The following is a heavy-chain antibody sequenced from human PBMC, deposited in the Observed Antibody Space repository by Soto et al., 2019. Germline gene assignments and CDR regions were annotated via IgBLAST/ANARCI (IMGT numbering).Heavy chain of an antibody. CDR3: ARAPGGLRLGELSLYGAFDI. Sequence: WETLSVTCAVYGGSFSGYYLSCFRQPPGKGLEWIGEINHSGSTNYNPSLKSRVTISVDTSKNQFSLKLSSVTAADTAVYYCARAPGGLRLGELSLYGAFDIWGQGTMVT. D-gene: IGHD3-16*02. V-gene: IGHV4-34*01. CDR1: GGSFSGYY. CDR2: INHSGST. J-gene: IGHJ3*02.